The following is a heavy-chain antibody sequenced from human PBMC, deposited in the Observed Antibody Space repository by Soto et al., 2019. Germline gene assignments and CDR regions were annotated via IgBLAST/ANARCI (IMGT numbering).Heavy chain of an antibody. J-gene: IGHJ4*02. CDR1: GYTFTSYG. D-gene: IGHD3-10*01. Sequence: QVQLVQSGAEVKKPGASVKVSCKASGYTFTSYGISWVRQAPGQGLEWMGWISAYNGNTNYAQKLQGRVIMTRDTYTSTAYMELRRLRSDDTAVYYCARDHGSGKNLGRWEDYWGQGTLVTVSS. CDR3: ARDHGSGKNLGRWEDY. CDR2: ISAYNGNT. V-gene: IGHV1-18*01.